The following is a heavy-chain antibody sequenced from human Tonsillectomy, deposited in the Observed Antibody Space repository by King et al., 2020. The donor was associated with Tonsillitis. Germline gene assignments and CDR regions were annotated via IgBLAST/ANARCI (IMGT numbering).Heavy chain of an antibody. CDR2: IYYSGST. J-gene: IGHJ6*02. D-gene: IGHD3-22*01. Sequence: QLQESGPGLVKPSETLSLTCTVSGGSISSSSYYWGWIRQPPGKGLEWIGSIYYSGSTYYNPSLKSRVTISVDTSKNQFSLKLSSVTAADTAVYYCARRRVTYYYDRVTGMDVWGQGTTVTVSS. CDR3: ARRRVTYYYDRVTGMDV. CDR1: GGSISSSSYY. V-gene: IGHV4-39*01.